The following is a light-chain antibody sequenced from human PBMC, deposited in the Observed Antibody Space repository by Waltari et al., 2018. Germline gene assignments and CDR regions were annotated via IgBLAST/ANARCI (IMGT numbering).Light chain of an antibody. V-gene: IGKV3-20*01. CDR2: DTA. J-gene: IGKJ1*01. Sequence: EIVLTQSTGPLSLSRGERDTLSCRASQSVGRSLAWYQQKPGQAPRLLIYDTAIRATGTPGRFSGSGSGTDFSLAISSLEPEDFAVYFCQHYVNLPVTFGQGTKVEI. CDR3: QHYVNLPVT. CDR1: QSVGRS.